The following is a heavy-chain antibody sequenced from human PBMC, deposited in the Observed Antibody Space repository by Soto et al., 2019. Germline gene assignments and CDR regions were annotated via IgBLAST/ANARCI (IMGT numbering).Heavy chain of an antibody. D-gene: IGHD2-15*01. CDR1: GDSLNSGAYY. CDR2: IYHTGST. CDR3: PRSWGGDGYSH. Sequence: QVQLLESGPGLVKPSETLSLTCDVSGDSLNSGAYYWTWIRQSPGRGLEWIGHIYHTGSTNYNPSLRSRLTISLDTSRNQFSLALRSVNAVDTGVYYCPRSWGGDGYSHWGQGTLVTVSS. V-gene: IGHV4-61*08. J-gene: IGHJ4*02.